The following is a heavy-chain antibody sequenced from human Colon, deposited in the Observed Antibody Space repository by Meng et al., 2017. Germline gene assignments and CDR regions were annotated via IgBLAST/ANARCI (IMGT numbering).Heavy chain of an antibody. V-gene: IGHV6-1*01. D-gene: IGHD3-10*01. Sequence: QVQFQQARPRLVKPSQTLSLPRAISGASVASNRALWHWVRQSPSRGLEWLGQTYYRSEWQNHYGVSVKSRITINADTSRNHFSLHLNSVTPEDTAVYYCTTWYGEYWGQGTLVTVSS. CDR2: TYYRSEWQN. CDR1: GASVASNRAL. J-gene: IGHJ4*02. CDR3: TTWYGEY.